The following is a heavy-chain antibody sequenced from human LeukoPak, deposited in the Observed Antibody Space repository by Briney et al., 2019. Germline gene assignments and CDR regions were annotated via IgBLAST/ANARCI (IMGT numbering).Heavy chain of an antibody. CDR1: GATFSSYA. Sequence: SVNLSCKASGATFSSYAISWVRQAPGQGLEWMGGISPIYGTANYAQKFPSTGKITTDESTSTAYMELSSLRSEDTAVYYCAREVGYYSRWFDPWGQGTLVTVSS. J-gene: IGHJ5*02. CDR2: ISPIYGTA. D-gene: IGHD3-22*01. V-gene: IGHV1-69*05. CDR3: AREVGYYSRWFDP.